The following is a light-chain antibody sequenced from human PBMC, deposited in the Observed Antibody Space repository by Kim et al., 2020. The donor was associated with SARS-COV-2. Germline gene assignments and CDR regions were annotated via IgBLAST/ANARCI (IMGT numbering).Light chain of an antibody. CDR3: LQHNSYPLT. V-gene: IGKV1-17*01. CDR2: AAS. CDR1: QDIRSD. J-gene: IGKJ4*01. Sequence: DIQMTQSPSSLSASVGDTVTITCRASQDIRSDLGWYQWKPGKVPQRLIYAASSLQSGVPSRFSGSGSGTEFTLTITRLQPEDLATYFCLQHNSYPLTFGGGTKVDIK.